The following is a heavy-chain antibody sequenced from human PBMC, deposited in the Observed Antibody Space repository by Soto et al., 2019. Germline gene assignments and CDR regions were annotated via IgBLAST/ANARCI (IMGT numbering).Heavy chain of an antibody. CDR2: IKEDGSVE. CDR3: AGDRPYCSSTSCHALWGYMDV. D-gene: IGHD2-2*01. V-gene: IGHV3-7*01. J-gene: IGHJ6*03. Sequence: GGSLRLSCVASEFTFSRFWMGWVRRAPGKGLEWVANIKEDGSVEYYGDSVKGRFTISRDNARNSLYLQMNSLRDEDRAVYYCAGDRPYCSSTSCHALWGYMDVWGKGTTVTVSS. CDR1: EFTFSRFW.